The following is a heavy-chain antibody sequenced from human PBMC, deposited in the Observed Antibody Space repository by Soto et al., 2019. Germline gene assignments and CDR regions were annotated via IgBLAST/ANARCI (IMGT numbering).Heavy chain of an antibody. V-gene: IGHV5-51*01. D-gene: IGHD3-16*02. Sequence: EVQLVQSGAEVKKPGESLQISCRGSGYSFISYWIGWVRQMPGKGLEWMGIIYPDNSQTRYSPSFEGQVTMSADESINTAYLQWNSLKASDTGMYFCMIHPGELALSLVDQWGQGNLVTVSS. CDR1: GYSFISYW. CDR3: MIHPGELALSLVDQ. CDR2: IYPDNSQT. J-gene: IGHJ4*02.